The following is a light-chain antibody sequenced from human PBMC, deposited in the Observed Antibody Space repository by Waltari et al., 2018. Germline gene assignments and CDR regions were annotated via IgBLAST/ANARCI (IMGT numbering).Light chain of an antibody. J-gene: IGLJ2*01. Sequence: QSALTQPASVSGSPGQSITISCTGTSSDIGGYNYVSWYQQPPGKAPKLMIYDVTKRPSGVSTRFSGSKSGNTASRTISGLQAEDEADYYCSSYTSSSTVVFGGGTKLTVL. CDR2: DVT. CDR3: SSYTSSSTVV. V-gene: IGLV2-14*03. CDR1: SSDIGGYNY.